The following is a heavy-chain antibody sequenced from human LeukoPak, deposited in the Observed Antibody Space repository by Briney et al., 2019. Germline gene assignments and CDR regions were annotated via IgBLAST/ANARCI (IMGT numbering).Heavy chain of an antibody. CDR1: GGSISSYY. Sequence: SETLSLTCTVSGGSISSYYWSWIRQPAGKGLEWTGRIYTSGSTNYNPSLESRVTMSVDTSKNQFSLKLSSVTAADTAVYYCASSYCSSTSCSPYYYYGMDVWGQGTTVTVSS. V-gene: IGHV4-4*07. J-gene: IGHJ6*02. CDR2: IYTSGST. D-gene: IGHD2-2*01. CDR3: ASSYCSSTSCSPYYYYGMDV.